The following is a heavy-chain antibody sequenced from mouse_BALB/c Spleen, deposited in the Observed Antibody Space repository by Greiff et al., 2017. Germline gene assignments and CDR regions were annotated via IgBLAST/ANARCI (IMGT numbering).Heavy chain of an antibody. CDR1: GFAFSSYD. CDR3: ARQRGLGFAY. J-gene: IGHJ3*01. CDR2: ISSGGGST. V-gene: IGHV5-12-1*01. Sequence: EVQRVESGGGLVKPGGSLKLSCAASGFAFSSYDMSWVRQTPEKRLEWVAYISSGGGSTYYPDTVKGRFPISRDNAKNTLYLQMSSLKSEDTAMYYCARQRGLGFAYWGQGTLVTVSA.